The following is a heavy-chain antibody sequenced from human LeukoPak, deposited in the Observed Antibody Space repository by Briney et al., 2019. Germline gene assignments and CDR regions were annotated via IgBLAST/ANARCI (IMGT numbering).Heavy chain of an antibody. J-gene: IGHJ4*02. Sequence: GASVKVSCKASGGTFSSYAISWVRQAPGQGLEWMGGIIPFFGTANYAQKFQGRVTITADKSTSTAYMELSSLRSEDAAVYYCARGGEAARRGYYFDYWGQGTLVTVSS. D-gene: IGHD6-6*01. CDR3: ARGGEAARRGYYFDY. CDR1: GGTFSSYA. V-gene: IGHV1-69*06. CDR2: IIPFFGTA.